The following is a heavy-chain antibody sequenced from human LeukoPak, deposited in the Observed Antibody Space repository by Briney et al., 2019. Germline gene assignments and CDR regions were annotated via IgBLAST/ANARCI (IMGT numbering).Heavy chain of an antibody. CDR2: IYYSGST. CDR1: GGSIRSSSYS. CDR3: ARRRYYYDSRGSDFDY. V-gene: IGHV4-39*01. J-gene: IGHJ4*02. Sequence: SETLSLTCTVSGGSIRSSSYSWGWSRQPPGKGLGWIGSIYYSGSTYYNPSLKSRVTISADTSKNQFSLKLSSVTAADTAVYYCARRRYYYDSRGSDFDYWGEGTLVTVSS. D-gene: IGHD3-22*01.